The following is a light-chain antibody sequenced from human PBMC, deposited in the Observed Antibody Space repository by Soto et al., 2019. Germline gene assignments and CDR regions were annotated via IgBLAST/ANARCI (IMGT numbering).Light chain of an antibody. CDR2: GAS. J-gene: IGKJ2*01. CDR3: QQYGASPYT. Sequence: EIVLTQSPGTLSLSPGDRATLSCRASQSVRSSYLAWYQQKPGQAPRLLISGASSRATGIPDRFSGSGSGTDCTLTISRLEPEDFAVYYCQQYGASPYTFGQGTKLEIK. CDR1: QSVRSSY. V-gene: IGKV3-20*01.